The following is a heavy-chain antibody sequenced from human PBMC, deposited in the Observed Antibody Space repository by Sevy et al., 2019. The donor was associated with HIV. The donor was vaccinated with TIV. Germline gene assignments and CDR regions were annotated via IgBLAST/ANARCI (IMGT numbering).Heavy chain of an antibody. D-gene: IGHD3-10*01. CDR2: ISYDGSNK. J-gene: IGHJ4*02. V-gene: IGHV3-30-3*01. Sequence: GGSLRLSCAASGFTFSSYAMHWVRQAPGKGLEWVAVISYDGSNKYYADSVKGRLTISRDNSKNTLYLQMNSLRAEDTAVYYCARGLGFWGSYYFDYWGQGTLVTVSS. CDR3: ARGLGFWGSYYFDY. CDR1: GFTFSSYA.